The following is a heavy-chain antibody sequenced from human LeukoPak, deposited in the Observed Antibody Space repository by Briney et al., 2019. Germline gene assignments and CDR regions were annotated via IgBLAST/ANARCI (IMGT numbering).Heavy chain of an antibody. Sequence: SETLYLTCAVYGGSFSDYYWSRIRQPPGKGLEWIGEINHSGSTNYNPSLKSRVTISVDTSKNHFSLKLSSVTAADTAVYYCARGGLYSSSWSSLGANWFDPWGQGTLVTVSS. CDR2: INHSGST. D-gene: IGHD6-13*01. CDR1: GGSFSDYY. J-gene: IGHJ5*02. V-gene: IGHV4-34*01. CDR3: ARGGLYSSSWSSLGANWFDP.